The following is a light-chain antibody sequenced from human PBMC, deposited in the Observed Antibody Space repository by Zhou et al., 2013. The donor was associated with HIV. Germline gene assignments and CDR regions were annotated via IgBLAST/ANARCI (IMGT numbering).Light chain of an antibody. J-gene: IGKJ4*01. CDR3: QQYGNSLT. CDR2: DAS. Sequence: EIVLTQSPATLSLSPGERATLSCRASQSINSDLAWYQQKPGQAPRLLIYDASNRATGVPARFSGSGSGTDFTLTITRLEPEDFTVYFCQQYGNSLTFGGGTKVEIK. CDR1: QSINSD. V-gene: IGKV3-11*01.